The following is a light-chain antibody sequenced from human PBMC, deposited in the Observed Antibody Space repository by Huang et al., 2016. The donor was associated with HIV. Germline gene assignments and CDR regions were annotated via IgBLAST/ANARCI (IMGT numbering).Light chain of an antibody. Sequence: DMQMTQSPSSLSASVGARVTLSCRATQAIDNYLAWYQQKPGRVPNLLSYGATTLQSWVPSRFSGSGSGTNFTLTIASLQPEDVATYYCQRYNSVPRMFGQGTKVEIK. CDR1: QAIDNY. J-gene: IGKJ1*01. V-gene: IGKV1-27*01. CDR2: GAT. CDR3: QRYNSVPRM.